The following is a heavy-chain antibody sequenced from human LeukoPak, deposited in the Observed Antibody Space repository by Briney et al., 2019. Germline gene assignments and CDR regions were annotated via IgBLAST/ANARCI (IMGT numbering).Heavy chain of an antibody. CDR1: GFTFSSYS. V-gene: IGHV3-21*01. Sequence: GESLKISCAASGFTFSSYSMNRVRQAPGKGLEWVSSISSSSSYIYYADSVKGRFTISRDNAKNSLYLQMNSLRAEDTAVYYCARDQAVRGAFDIWGQGTMVTVSS. J-gene: IGHJ3*02. CDR2: ISSSSSYI. D-gene: IGHD6-19*01. CDR3: ARDQAVRGAFDI.